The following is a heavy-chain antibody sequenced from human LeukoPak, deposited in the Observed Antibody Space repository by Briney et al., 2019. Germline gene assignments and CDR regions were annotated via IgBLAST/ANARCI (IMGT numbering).Heavy chain of an antibody. J-gene: IGHJ4*02. V-gene: IGHV3-74*01. CDR1: GFRLSTYW. CDR2: IDNGGTTT. D-gene: IGHD6-6*01. Sequence: GGSLRLSCVASGFRLSTYWMHWVRQAPGKGLVWVSRIDNGGTTTLYADSVRGRFTISRDNAKNTLYLQMNSLRAEDTAIYFCAGVRSDYSSSSPPDYWGQGTPVTVSS. CDR3: AGVRSDYSSSSPPDY.